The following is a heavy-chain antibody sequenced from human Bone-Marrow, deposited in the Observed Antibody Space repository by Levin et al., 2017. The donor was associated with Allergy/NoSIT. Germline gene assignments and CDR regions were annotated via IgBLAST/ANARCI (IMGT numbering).Heavy chain of an antibody. CDR1: GFTFGDYG. CDR2: IRSKLYGGTT. J-gene: IGHJ4*02. CDR3: SRDSGRLWRGVDFHS. D-gene: IGHD3-3*01. V-gene: IGHV3-49*04. Sequence: RSGGSLRLSCASSGFTFGDYGMTWVRQAPGKGLEWIAFIRSKLYGGTTEYAASVQGRFTISRDDSKMIAYLQMNSLKTEDTAVYYCSRDSGRLWRGVDFHSWGQGTLVTVSS.